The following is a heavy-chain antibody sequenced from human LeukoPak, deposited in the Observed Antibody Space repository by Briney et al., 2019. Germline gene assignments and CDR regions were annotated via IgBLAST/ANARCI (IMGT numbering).Heavy chain of an antibody. D-gene: IGHD2-2*01. Sequence: SETLSPTCTVSGGSISSYYWSWIRQPPGKGLEWIGYIYYSGSTNYNPSLKSRVTISVDTSKNQFSLKLSSVTAADTAVYYRARVPRSYYYYYYMDVWGKGTTVTVSS. CDR2: IYYSGST. V-gene: IGHV4-59*08. J-gene: IGHJ6*03. CDR3: ARVPRSYYYYYYMDV. CDR1: GGSISSYY.